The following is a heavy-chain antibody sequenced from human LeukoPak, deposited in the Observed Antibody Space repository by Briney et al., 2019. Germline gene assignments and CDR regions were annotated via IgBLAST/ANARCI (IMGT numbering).Heavy chain of an antibody. CDR2: IYYSANT. D-gene: IGHD1-26*01. Sequence: PSETLSLTCTVSGGSISSSSYYWGWIRQPPGKGLEWIGTIYYSANTHYSPSLKSRVTISVDTSKNQFSLRLSSVTAADTAVYYCASSPKWEVLLDSWGQGTLVTVSS. V-gene: IGHV4-39*07. CDR3: ASSPKWEVLLDS. CDR1: GGSISSSSYY. J-gene: IGHJ4*02.